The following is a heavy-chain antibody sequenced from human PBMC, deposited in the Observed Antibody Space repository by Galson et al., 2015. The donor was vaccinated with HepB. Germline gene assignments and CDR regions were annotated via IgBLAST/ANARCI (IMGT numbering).Heavy chain of an antibody. J-gene: IGHJ3*02. CDR2: IKSKTDGGTT. CDR1: GFTFSNAW. D-gene: IGHD3-3*01. Sequence: LKLSCAASGFTFSNAWMSWVRQAPGKGLEWVGRIKSKTDGGTTDYAAPVKGRFTISRDDSKNSLYLQMNSLKTEDTAVYYCTTVATSVITIFGTDVFDIWGQGTMVTVSS. V-gene: IGHV3-15*01. CDR3: TTVATSVITIFGTDVFDI.